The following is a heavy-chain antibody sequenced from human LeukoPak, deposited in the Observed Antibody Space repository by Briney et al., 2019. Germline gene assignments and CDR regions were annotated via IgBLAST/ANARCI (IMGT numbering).Heavy chain of an antibody. V-gene: IGHV4-31*03. J-gene: IGHJ4*02. CDR3: ARGGYDFWSGTAMNYFDY. CDR1: GASISSGGYY. D-gene: IGHD3-3*01. CDR2: IYYSGST. Sequence: PSETLCLTCTVSGASISSGGYYWSWIRQHPGKGLEWIGYIYYSGSTYYNPSLKSRVTISVDTSKNQFSLKLSSVTAADTAVYYCARGGYDFWSGTAMNYFDYWGQGTLVTVSS.